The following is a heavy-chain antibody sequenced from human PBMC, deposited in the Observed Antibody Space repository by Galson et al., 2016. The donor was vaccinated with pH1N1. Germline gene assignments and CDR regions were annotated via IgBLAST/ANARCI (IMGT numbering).Heavy chain of an antibody. J-gene: IGHJ3*01. D-gene: IGHD1-7*01. CDR1: GYIFTYHY. Sequence: SVKVSGKASGYIFTYHYVHWVRQAPGQGLEWMGWINPSSGGTKYAQNFQGRVTLTRDTSISTTYMEMRRLRADATALYYCITGIIETTNAFDLWGQGTMVTVSS. V-gene: IGHV1-2*02. CDR2: INPSSGGT. CDR3: ITGIIETTNAFDL.